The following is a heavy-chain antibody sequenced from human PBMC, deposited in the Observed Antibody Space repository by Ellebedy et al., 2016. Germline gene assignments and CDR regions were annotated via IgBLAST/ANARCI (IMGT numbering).Heavy chain of an antibody. Sequence: SETLSLXXTVSGGSISSYYWSWIRQPPGKGLEWIGYIYYSGSTNYNPSLKSRVTISVDTSKNQFSLKLSSVTAADTAVYYCARDLAWFDPWGQGTLVTVSS. J-gene: IGHJ5*02. CDR1: GGSISSYY. CDR2: IYYSGST. CDR3: ARDLAWFDP. V-gene: IGHV4-59*01.